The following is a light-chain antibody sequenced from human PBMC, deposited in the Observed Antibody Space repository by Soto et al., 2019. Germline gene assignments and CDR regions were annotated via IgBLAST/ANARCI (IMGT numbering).Light chain of an antibody. CDR3: QQYNSYSWT. V-gene: IGKV1-5*03. CDR1: QSISSW. Sequence: DIQMTQSPSTLSASVGDRVTITCRASQSISSWLAWYQQKPGKAPKLLIYKASSLESGVPSRFSGSGSGTEFTLTMSSLQPDDFATYYCQQYNSYSWTFGQGTKVEIK. CDR2: KAS. J-gene: IGKJ1*01.